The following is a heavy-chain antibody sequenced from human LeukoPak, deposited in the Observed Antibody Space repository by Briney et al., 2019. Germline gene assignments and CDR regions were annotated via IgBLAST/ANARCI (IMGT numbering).Heavy chain of an antibody. CDR1: GYSISSGYY. CDR2: ICHSGST. Sequence: SETLSLTCAVSGYSISSGYYWGWIRQPPGKGLEWIGSICHSGSTYYNPSLKSRVTVSVDTPKNQFSLKLSSVTAADTAVYYCARTWLQADFDYWGQGTLVTVSS. D-gene: IGHD5-24*01. CDR3: ARTWLQADFDY. V-gene: IGHV4-38-2*01. J-gene: IGHJ4*02.